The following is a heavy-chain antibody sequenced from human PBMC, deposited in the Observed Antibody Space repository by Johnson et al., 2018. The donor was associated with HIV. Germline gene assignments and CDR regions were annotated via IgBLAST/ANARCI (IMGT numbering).Heavy chain of an antibody. Sequence: QVQLVESGGGLVKPGGSLRLSCAASRFTFSDYYMTWIRQAPGKGLEWVSYISSSGSTLYYADSVKGRFTISRDNAKNSLYLQMNSLRAEDTAVYHCARRGNWNYLKSAFDIWGQGTMVTVSS. CDR3: ARRGNWNYLKSAFDI. CDR2: ISSSGSTL. D-gene: IGHD1-7*01. J-gene: IGHJ3*02. CDR1: RFTFSDYY. V-gene: IGHV3-11*04.